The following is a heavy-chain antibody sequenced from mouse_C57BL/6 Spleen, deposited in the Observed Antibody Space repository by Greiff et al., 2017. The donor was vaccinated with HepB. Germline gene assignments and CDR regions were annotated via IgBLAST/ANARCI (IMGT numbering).Heavy chain of an antibody. CDR1: CFTLHDDY. CDR2: IAPENGDT. V-gene: IGHV14-4*01. Sequence: LHPSVASLFSPVSSVNLSCTSSCFTLHDDYMPWVKQRPEQGLEWIGWIAPENGDTEYASKFQGKATITADTSSNTAYLQLSSLTSEDTAVYYCTTPIYYYGSSPWGQGTSVTVSS. CDR3: TTPIYYYGSSP. D-gene: IGHD1-1*01. J-gene: IGHJ4*01.